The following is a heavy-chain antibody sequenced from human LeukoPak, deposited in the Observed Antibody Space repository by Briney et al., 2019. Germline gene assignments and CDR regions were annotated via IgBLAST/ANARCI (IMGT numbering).Heavy chain of an antibody. D-gene: IGHD2-15*01. CDR3: AGGRYCSGGSCYSPLDY. CDR1: GYTFTSYG. CDR2: INPNSGAT. V-gene: IGHV1-2*02. Sequence: VASVKVSCKASGYTFTSYGISWVRQAPGQGLEWMGWINPNSGATNYAQKFQGRVTMTRDTSISTAYMELSGLRSDDTALYYCAGGRYCSGGSCYSPLDYWGQGTLVTVSS. J-gene: IGHJ4*02.